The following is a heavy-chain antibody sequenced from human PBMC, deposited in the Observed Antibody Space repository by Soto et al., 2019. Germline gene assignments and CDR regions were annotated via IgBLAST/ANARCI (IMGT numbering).Heavy chain of an antibody. Sequence: QVQLVQSGTEVKKSGASVNVSCKAFGYTFTSYGFSWARQVPGQGLEWLGWISAFNGDTQYAQTMKGRLTVTTDTSTTTVHMELRSLTPADTAVYYCTREAGWQRMVPYDWGQGTLVTVS. D-gene: IGHD6-25*01. J-gene: IGHJ4*02. V-gene: IGHV1-18*04. CDR1: GYTFTSYG. CDR2: ISAFNGDT. CDR3: TREAGWQRMVPYD.